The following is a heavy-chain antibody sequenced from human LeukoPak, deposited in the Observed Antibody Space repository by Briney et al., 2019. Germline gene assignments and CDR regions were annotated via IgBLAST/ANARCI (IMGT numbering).Heavy chain of an antibody. Sequence: SLKVSCTASGGTPTSSAISTVRQAPGHQRKWMGEIIPIFGKANYAQKFQGRVTITADESTITAYMELSSLRSEDTAVYYCARDLGCSSTSCPWGQGSMVTDCS. V-gene: IGHV1-69*13. D-gene: IGHD2-2*01. CDR2: IIPIFGKA. CDR3: ARDLGCSSTSCP. J-gene: IGHJ5*02. CDR1: GGTPTSSA.